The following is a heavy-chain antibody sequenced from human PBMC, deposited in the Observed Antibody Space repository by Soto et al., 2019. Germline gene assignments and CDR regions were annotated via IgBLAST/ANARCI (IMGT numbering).Heavy chain of an antibody. J-gene: IGHJ4*02. CDR1: GFSLANFP. CDR3: AKGPHPNTGWPYYFDS. Sequence: LRLSCVASGFSLANFPMNWVRQTPGKGLEWISYISPRGDNIYYAESVKGRFTISRDNARNSLFLQMNSLRDEDAALYYCAKGPHPNTGWPYYFDSWGQGVPVTVSS. V-gene: IGHV3-48*02. CDR2: ISPRGDNI. D-gene: IGHD6-19*01.